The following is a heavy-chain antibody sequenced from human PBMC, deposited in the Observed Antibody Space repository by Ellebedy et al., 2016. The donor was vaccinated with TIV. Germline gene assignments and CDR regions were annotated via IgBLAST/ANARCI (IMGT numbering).Heavy chain of an antibody. Sequence: GGSLRLXXAASGFTFSSYWMSWVRQAPGKGLEWVANIKQDGSEKYYVDSVKGRFTISRDNAKNSLYLQMNSLRAEDTAVYYCARWGSGTPEGMDVWGQGTTVTVSS. D-gene: IGHD3-16*01. CDR1: GFTFSSYW. CDR2: IKQDGSEK. J-gene: IGHJ6*02. V-gene: IGHV3-7*03. CDR3: ARWGSGTPEGMDV.